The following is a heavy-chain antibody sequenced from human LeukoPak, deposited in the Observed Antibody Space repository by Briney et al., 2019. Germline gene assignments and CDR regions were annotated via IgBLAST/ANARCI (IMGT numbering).Heavy chain of an antibody. CDR3: ARAGAVVTEYRI. J-gene: IGHJ3*02. CDR2: IYYSGST. CDR1: GGSISSYY. V-gene: IGHV4-59*01. Sequence: SETLSLTCTVSGGSISSYYWSWIRQPPGKGLEWIGYIYYSGSTNYNPSLKSRVTISVDASKNQFSLKLSSVTAADTAVYYCARAGAVVTEYRIWGQGTMVTVSS. D-gene: IGHD4-23*01.